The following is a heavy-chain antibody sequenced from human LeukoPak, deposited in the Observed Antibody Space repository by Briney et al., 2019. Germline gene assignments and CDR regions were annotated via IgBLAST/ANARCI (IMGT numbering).Heavy chain of an antibody. D-gene: IGHD5-18*01. CDR3: AKDQGIQLWLRYTFDI. CDR1: GFTLSSHG. CDR2: ISYDGSNK. V-gene: IGHV3-30*18. Sequence: PGGSLRLSCAASGFTLSSHGMHWVRQAPGKGLEWVAVISYDGSNKYYADSEKGRFTISRDNSKNTLYLQMNSLRAEDTAVYYCAKDQGIQLWLRYTFDIWGQGTMVTVSS. J-gene: IGHJ3*02.